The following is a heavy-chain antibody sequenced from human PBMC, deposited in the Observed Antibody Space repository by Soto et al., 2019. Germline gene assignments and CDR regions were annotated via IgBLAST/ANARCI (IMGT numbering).Heavy chain of an antibody. Sequence: EVQLLESGGGLVQPGGSLRLSCAASGFTFSNYAMSWVRQAPGRGLEWVSVISGSGGNLYYADSVKGRFTISRDNPKNTLWLQVNSLRAEDTAVYYCEKSAVTGALDIWGQGTMVTVSS. V-gene: IGHV3-23*01. D-gene: IGHD2-21*02. CDR2: ISGSGGNL. J-gene: IGHJ3*02. CDR3: EKSAVTGALDI. CDR1: GFTFSNYA.